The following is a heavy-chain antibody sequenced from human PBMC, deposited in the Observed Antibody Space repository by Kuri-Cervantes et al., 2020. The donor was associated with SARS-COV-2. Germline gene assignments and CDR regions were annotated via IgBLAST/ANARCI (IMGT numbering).Heavy chain of an antibody. CDR3: ARELTYNWNYEGHDAFDI. CDR2: ISAYNGNT. D-gene: IGHD1-7*01. Sequence: ASVKVSCKASGYTFTSYGISWVRQAPGQGLEWMGWISAYNGNTNYAQKLQGRDTMTTDTSTSTAYMELRSLRSDDTAVYYCARELTYNWNYEGHDAFDIWGQGTMVTVSS. J-gene: IGHJ3*02. V-gene: IGHV1-18*01. CDR1: GYTFTSYG.